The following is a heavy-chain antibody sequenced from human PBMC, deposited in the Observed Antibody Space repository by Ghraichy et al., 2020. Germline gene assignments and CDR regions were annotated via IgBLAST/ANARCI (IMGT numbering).Heavy chain of an antibody. Sequence: GESLNISCAASGFTFSSYWMSWVRQAPGKGLEWVANIKQDGSAEYYVDSVKGRFTISRDNAKNSLYLQMNSLRAEDTAVYYCAGGYYRLSDYWGQGTLVTVSS. CDR2: IKQDGSAE. J-gene: IGHJ4*02. D-gene: IGHD3-22*01. V-gene: IGHV3-7*03. CDR3: AGGYYRLSDY. CDR1: GFTFSSYW.